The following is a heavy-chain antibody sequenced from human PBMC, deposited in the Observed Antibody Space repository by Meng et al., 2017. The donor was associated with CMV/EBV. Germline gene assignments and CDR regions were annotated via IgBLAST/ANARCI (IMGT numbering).Heavy chain of an antibody. Sequence: LSLTCAASGFTFSSYAMSWVRQAPGKGLEWVSAISASGGSTYYADSVKGRFTISRDNSKNTLYLQMNSLKASDTAMYYCASPLFDGMDVWGQGTTVTVSS. V-gene: IGHV3-23*01. D-gene: IGHD2-21*01. CDR1: GFTFSSYA. CDR3: ASPLFDGMDV. J-gene: IGHJ6*02. CDR2: ISASGGST.